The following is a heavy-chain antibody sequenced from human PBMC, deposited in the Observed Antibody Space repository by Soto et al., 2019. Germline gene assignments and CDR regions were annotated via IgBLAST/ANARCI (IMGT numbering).Heavy chain of an antibody. CDR3: VCVEAAITACDN. V-gene: IGHV4-31*03. D-gene: IGHD6-25*01. CDR1: GGSISSGGYY. Sequence: PSETLSLTCTVSGGSISSGGYYWSWIRQHPGKGLEWIGYIYYSGSTYYNPSLKSRVTISVDTSKNQFSLKLSSVTAADTAVYYCVCVEAAITACDNWGLEDVVTISS. CDR2: IYYSGST. J-gene: IGHJ4*02.